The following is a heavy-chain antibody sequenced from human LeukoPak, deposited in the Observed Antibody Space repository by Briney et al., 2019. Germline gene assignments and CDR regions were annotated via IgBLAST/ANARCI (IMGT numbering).Heavy chain of an antibody. Sequence: GGSLRLSCAASGFTVSSNYMSWVRQAPGKGLEWVSVIYSGGSTYYADSVKGRFTISRDKSKSTLYIQMNRLRAEDTAVYYCARAKPKNMVRGLIMRRESRYYFDYWGQGTLVTVSS. CDR3: ARAKPKNMVRGLIMRRESRYYFDY. J-gene: IGHJ4*02. CDR2: IYSGGST. CDR1: GFTVSSNY. D-gene: IGHD3-10*01. V-gene: IGHV3-53*01.